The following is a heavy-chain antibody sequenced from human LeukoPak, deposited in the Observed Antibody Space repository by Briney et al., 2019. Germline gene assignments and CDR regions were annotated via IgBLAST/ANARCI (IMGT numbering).Heavy chain of an antibody. CDR2: INPSGGRT. J-gene: IGHJ4*02. D-gene: IGHD3-22*01. V-gene: IGHV1-46*01. Sequence: ASVKVSCKASGYTFTNYYMHWVRQAPGQGLEWMGMINPSGGRTSYARKFQGRVTMTRDTSTSTVYMEMSSLLSEDTAVYYCAGESDYADSRRRFDYWGQGTLVTVSS. CDR1: GYTFTNYY. CDR3: AGESDYADSRRRFDY.